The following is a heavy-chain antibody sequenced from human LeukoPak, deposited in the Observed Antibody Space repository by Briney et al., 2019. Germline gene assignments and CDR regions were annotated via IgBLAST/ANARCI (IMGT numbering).Heavy chain of an antibody. V-gene: IGHV4-61*05. J-gene: IGHJ4*02. CDR1: GGSISSSSYY. Sequence: PSETLSLTCTVSGGSISSSSYYWGWIRQPPGKGLEWIGYIYYSGSTNYNPSLKSRVTILVDTSKNQFSLKLSSVTAADTAVYYCARGYDFWSGYYTPFDYWGQGTLVTVSS. D-gene: IGHD3-3*01. CDR2: IYYSGST. CDR3: ARGYDFWSGYYTPFDY.